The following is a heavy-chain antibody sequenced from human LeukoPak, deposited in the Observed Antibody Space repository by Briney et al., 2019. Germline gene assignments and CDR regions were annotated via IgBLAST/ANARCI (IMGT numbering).Heavy chain of an antibody. Sequence: ASVKISCKASGYTFTSYPIHWVRQAPGQRLEWMGWSNGGNGNTKYSQEFQDRVTITRDTSASKAYMELSSLRSEDMAVYYCARSLVVTAMGRGDYWGQGTLVIVSS. CDR3: ARSLVVTAMGRGDY. CDR1: GYTFTSYP. CDR2: SNGGNGNT. V-gene: IGHV1-3*02. J-gene: IGHJ4*02. D-gene: IGHD2-21*02.